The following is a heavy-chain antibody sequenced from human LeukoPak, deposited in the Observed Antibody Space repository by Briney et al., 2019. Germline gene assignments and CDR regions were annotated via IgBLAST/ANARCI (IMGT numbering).Heavy chain of an antibody. V-gene: IGHV4-59*01. J-gene: IGHJ3*02. CDR2: IYYSGST. D-gene: IGHD1-26*01. Sequence: PSETLSLTCAVYGGSFSGYHWSWIRQPPGKGLEWVGYIYYSGSTNYNPSLKSRVTISVDTSKNQFSLKLSSVTAADTAVYYCARWEEAIDAFDIWGQGTMVTVSS. CDR3: ARWEEAIDAFDI. CDR1: GGSFSGYH.